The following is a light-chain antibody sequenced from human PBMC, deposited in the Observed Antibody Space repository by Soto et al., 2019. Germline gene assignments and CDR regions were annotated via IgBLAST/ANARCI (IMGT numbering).Light chain of an antibody. CDR3: QQSSSTPPFT. Sequence: DIQMTQSPSSLSASVGDRVTITCRASQSISIYLNWYQQKPGKAPKLLIYAASSLQSGVPSRFSADGSGTDFTLTISSLQPEDLATYYCQQSSSTPPFTFGPGTKVDIK. CDR1: QSISIY. J-gene: IGKJ3*01. V-gene: IGKV1-39*01. CDR2: AAS.